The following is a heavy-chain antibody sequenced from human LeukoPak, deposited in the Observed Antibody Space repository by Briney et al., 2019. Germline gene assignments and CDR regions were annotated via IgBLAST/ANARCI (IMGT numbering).Heavy chain of an antibody. V-gene: IGHV3-23*01. CDR3: AKGVSRGYSYGYNFDY. J-gene: IGHJ4*02. CDR2: ISGSGGST. D-gene: IGHD5-18*01. Sequence: PGGSLRLSCAASGFTFSSYAMSWVRQAPGKGLEWVSAISGSGGSTYYADSVKGRFTLSRDNSKNTLYLQMKSLRAEDTAVYYCAKGVSRGYSYGYNFDYWGQGNLVTVSS. CDR1: GFTFSSYA.